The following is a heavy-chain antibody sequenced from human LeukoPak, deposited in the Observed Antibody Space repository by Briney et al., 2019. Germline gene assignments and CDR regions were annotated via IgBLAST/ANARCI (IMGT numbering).Heavy chain of an antibody. V-gene: IGHV4-59*01. CDR3: ARHFVTGYDLSDAFDI. CDR1: GGSFSGYY. CDR2: IYYSGST. Sequence: SETLSLTCAVYGGSFSGYYWSWIRQPPGKGLEWIGYIYYSGSTNYNPSLKSRVTISVDTSKNQFSLKLSSVTAADTAVYYCARHFVTGYDLSDAFDIWGQGTMVTVSS. J-gene: IGHJ3*02. D-gene: IGHD5-12*01.